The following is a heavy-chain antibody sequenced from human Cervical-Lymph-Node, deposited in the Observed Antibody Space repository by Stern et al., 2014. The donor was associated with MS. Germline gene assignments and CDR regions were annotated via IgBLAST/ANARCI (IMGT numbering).Heavy chain of an antibody. CDR2: ISSDGSDQ. CDR1: GFTFSSYT. D-gene: IGHD2-15*01. J-gene: IGHJ1*01. Sequence: VQLVEAGGGVVQPGGSLRLSCAGSGFTFSSYTMHWVRQTPGKGLEGVEVISSDGSDQAYADSVQGRFTIARDNSKSTLYLQMNILSSDDTAVYYCARVHSGGRGLVPKYFQYWCQGTLVTVSS. V-gene: IGHV3-30-3*01. CDR3: ARVHSGGRGLVPKYFQY.